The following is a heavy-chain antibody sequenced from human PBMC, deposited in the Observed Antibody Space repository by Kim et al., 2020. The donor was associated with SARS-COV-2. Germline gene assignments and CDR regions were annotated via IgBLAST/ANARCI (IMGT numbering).Heavy chain of an antibody. CDR1: GGTFSSYA. CDR3: ASQIAVARVYYYYYGMDV. V-gene: IGHV1-69*13. D-gene: IGHD6-19*01. Sequence: SVKVSCKASGGTFSSYAISWVRQAPGQGLEWMGGIIPIFGTANYAQKFQGRVTITADESTSTAYMELSSLRSEDTAVYYCASQIAVARVYYYYYGMDVWGQGTTVTVSS. CDR2: IIPIFGTA. J-gene: IGHJ6*02.